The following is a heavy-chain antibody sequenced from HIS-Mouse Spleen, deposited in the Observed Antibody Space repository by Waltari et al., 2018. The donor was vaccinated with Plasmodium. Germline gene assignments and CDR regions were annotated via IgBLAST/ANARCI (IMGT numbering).Heavy chain of an antibody. CDR1: GGSFSGYF. D-gene: IGHD2-15*01. CDR2: INHSGST. V-gene: IGHV4-34*01. Sequence: QVQLQQRGAGLLKPPETLSLTCAVYGGSFSGYFWSWIRQPPAKGLAWIGEINHSGSTNYNPSLKSRVTISVDTSKSQFSLKLSSVTAADTAVYYCARGVGYCSGGSCDHYFDYWGQGTLVTVSS. J-gene: IGHJ4*02. CDR3: ARGVGYCSGGSCDHYFDY.